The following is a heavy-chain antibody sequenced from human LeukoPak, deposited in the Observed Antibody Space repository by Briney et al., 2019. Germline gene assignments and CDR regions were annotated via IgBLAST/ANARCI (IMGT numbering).Heavy chain of an antibody. Sequence: GGSLRLSCAASAFTFSRSWVTWVRQAPGKGLEWVASINQDGSVKHYMDSVKGRFTISRDNSNNSLFLQMNSLRAEDTAVYYCAKLLGDVTTFDYWGQGTLGTVSS. CDR1: AFTFSRSW. D-gene: IGHD3-16*01. J-gene: IGHJ4*02. CDR2: INQDGSVK. V-gene: IGHV3-7*01. CDR3: AKLLGDVTTFDY.